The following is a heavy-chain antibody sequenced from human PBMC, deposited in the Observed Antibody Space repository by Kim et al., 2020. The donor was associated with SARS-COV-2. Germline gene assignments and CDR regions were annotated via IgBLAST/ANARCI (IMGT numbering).Heavy chain of an antibody. CDR2: ISSSSSYT. J-gene: IGHJ6*02. CDR3: ARVGYDYVWGSYRDYYYYYGMDG. D-gene: IGHD3-16*02. Sequence: GGSLRLSCAASGFTFSDYYMSWIRQAPGKGLEWVSYISSSSSYTNYADSEKGRFTISRDNAKNSLYLQMNSLRAEDTAVYYCARVGYDYVWGSYRDYYYYYGMDGWGQGTTVTVSS. V-gene: IGHV3-11*05. CDR1: GFTFSDYY.